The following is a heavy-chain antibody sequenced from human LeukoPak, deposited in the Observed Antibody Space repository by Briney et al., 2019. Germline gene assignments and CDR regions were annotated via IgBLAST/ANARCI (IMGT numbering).Heavy chain of an antibody. V-gene: IGHV4-61*02. D-gene: IGHD4-17*01. J-gene: IGHJ2*01. CDR1: GGSISSGSYY. CDR2: IYTSGST. CDR3: ARRGFYGDSDWYFDL. Sequence: SETLSLTCTVSGGSISSGSYYWSWIRQPAGKGLEWIGRIYTSGSTNYNPSLKSRVTISVDTSKNEFSLKLSSVTAADTAVYYCARRGFYGDSDWYFDLWGRGTLVTVSS.